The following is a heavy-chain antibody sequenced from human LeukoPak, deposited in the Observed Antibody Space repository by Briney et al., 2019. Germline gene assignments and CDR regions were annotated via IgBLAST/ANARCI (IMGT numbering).Heavy chain of an antibody. Sequence: PGGSLRLSCAASGFTFSSYGMHWVRQAPGKGLEWVAFMRYDGSNRNYADSVKGRFTISRDNSKNTLYLQMNSLRAEDTAVYYCARFIAAPYYFDYWGRGTLVTVSS. D-gene: IGHD6-13*01. CDR2: MRYDGSNR. CDR1: GFTFSSYG. CDR3: ARFIAAPYYFDY. J-gene: IGHJ4*02. V-gene: IGHV3-30*02.